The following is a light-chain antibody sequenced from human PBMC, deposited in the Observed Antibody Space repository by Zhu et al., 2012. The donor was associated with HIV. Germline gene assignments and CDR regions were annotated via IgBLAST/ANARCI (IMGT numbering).Light chain of an antibody. CDR2: GAS. J-gene: IGKJ1*01. Sequence: EVVMTQSPAILYVSSGDRATLSCRASQSVTNDYLAWYQQKPGQAPRLLIYGASSRATGIPDRFSGSGSGTDFILTISRVEPEDFAVYYCHQYLSSPETFGQGTKVEIK. V-gene: IGKV3-20*01. CDR1: QSVTNDY. CDR3: HQYLSSPET.